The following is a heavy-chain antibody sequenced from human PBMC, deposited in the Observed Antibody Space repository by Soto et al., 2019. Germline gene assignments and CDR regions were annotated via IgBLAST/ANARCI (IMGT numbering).Heavy chain of an antibody. CDR3: TSDRFSSGWYFDY. CDR2: IKSKTDGGTT. Sequence: GGSLRLSCAASGFTFSNAWMSWVRQAPGKGLEWVGRIKSKTDGGTTDYAAPVKGRFTISRDDSKNTLYLQMNSLKTEDTAVYYCTSDRFSSGWYFDYWGQGTLVTVSS. J-gene: IGHJ4*02. CDR1: GFTFSNAW. D-gene: IGHD6-19*01. V-gene: IGHV3-15*01.